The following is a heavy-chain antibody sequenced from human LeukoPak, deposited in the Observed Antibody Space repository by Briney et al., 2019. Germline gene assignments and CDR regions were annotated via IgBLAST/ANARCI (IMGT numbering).Heavy chain of an antibody. D-gene: IGHD2-15*01. CDR3: ARPQGYCSGGSCPRPFDY. Sequence: SETLSLTCAVYGGSFSGYYWSWIRQPPGKGLEWIGEINHSGSTNYNPSLKSRVTISVDTSKNQFSLKLSSVTAADTAVYYCARPQGYCSGGSCPRPFDYWGQGTLVTVSS. CDR1: GGSFSGYY. CDR2: INHSGST. J-gene: IGHJ4*02. V-gene: IGHV4-34*01.